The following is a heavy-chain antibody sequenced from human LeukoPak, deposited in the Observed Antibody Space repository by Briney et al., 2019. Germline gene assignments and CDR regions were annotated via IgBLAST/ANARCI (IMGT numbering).Heavy chain of an antibody. V-gene: IGHV3-21*04. CDR3: AKPPPGFRTERITMIVAFDY. J-gene: IGHJ4*02. CDR1: GFTFSSYS. CDR2: ISSSSSYI. Sequence: PGGSLRLSCAASGFTFSSYSMNWVRQAPGKGLEWVSSISSSSSYIYYADSVKGRFTISRDNAKNSLYLQMNSLRAEDTAVYYCAKPPPGFRTERITMIVAFDYWGQGTLVTVSS. D-gene: IGHD3-22*01.